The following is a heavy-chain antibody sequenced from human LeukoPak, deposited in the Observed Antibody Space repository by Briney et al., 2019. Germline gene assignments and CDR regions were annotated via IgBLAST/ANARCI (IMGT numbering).Heavy chain of an antibody. CDR1: GFTFSSYW. D-gene: IGHD3-3*01. Sequence: TGGSLRLSCAASGFTFSSYWMSWVRQAPGKGLEWIGSIYYSGSTYYNPSLKSRVTISVDTSKNQFSLKLSSVTAADTAVYYCASHKENRPIFGVGRPVDFWGQGTLVTVSS. J-gene: IGHJ4*02. V-gene: IGHV4-39*01. CDR3: ASHKENRPIFGVGRPVDF. CDR2: IYYSGST.